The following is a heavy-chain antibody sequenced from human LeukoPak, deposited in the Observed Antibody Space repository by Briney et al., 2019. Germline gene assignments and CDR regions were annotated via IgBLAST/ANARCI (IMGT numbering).Heavy chain of an antibody. D-gene: IGHD5-18*01. CDR3: ARDRSYGSFDF. J-gene: IGHJ4*02. V-gene: IGHV3-30*03. CDR2: ISYDGSNK. Sequence: SGGSLRLSCAASGFTFSSYGMHWVRQAPGKGLEWVAVISYDGSNKYYADSVKGRFTISRDNSKNTLYLQMNSLTAEDTALYHCARDRSYGSFDFWGQGTLVTVSS. CDR1: GFTFSSYG.